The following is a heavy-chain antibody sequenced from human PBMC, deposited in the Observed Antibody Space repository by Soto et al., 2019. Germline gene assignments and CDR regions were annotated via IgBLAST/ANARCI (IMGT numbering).Heavy chain of an antibody. CDR1: GYIFTAYS. V-gene: IGHV1-46*01. CDR3: AREENCSGGICYSEYFQR. D-gene: IGHD2-15*01. J-gene: IGHJ1*01. CDR2: VNPSGGST. Sequence: QVQLVQSGAEVKKPGASVKVSCKASGYIFTAYSMHWVRQAPGQGLEWMGVVNPSGGSTNYAQKFQGRITMTRDMSTSTVYMDLSSLTSEDTAVYYCAREENCSGGICYSEYFQRWRQGTLVTVSS.